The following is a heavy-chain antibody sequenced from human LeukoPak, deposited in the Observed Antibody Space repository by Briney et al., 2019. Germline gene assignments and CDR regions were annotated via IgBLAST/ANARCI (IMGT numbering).Heavy chain of an antibody. D-gene: IGHD3-10*01. Sequence: APVKVSCKASGYTFTSYGISWVRQAPGQGLEWMGWISAYNGNTNYAQKLQGRVTMTTDTSTSTAYMELRSLRSDDTAVYYCARDGELWFGEQYNWFDPWGQGTLVTVSS. CDR3: ARDGELWFGEQYNWFDP. V-gene: IGHV1-18*01. J-gene: IGHJ5*02. CDR2: ISAYNGNT. CDR1: GYTFTSYG.